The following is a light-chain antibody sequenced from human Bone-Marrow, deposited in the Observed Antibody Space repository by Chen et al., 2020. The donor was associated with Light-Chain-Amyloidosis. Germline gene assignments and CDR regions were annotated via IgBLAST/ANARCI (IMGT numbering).Light chain of an antibody. V-gene: IGLV3-25*03. CDR2: RDT. Sequence: SYELTQPPSVSVSPVQTARITCSGDDLPTKYAYWYQQKPGQAPVLVIHRDTERPSGFSERFSGSSSWTTATLTISGVQAEDEAAYHCQSADSSGTYEVIFGGGTKLTVL. CDR1: DLPTKY. CDR3: QSADSSGTYEVI. J-gene: IGLJ2*01.